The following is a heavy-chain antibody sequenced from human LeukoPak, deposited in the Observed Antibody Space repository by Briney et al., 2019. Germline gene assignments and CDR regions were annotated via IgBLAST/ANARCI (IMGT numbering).Heavy chain of an antibody. CDR1: GGSISSYY. V-gene: IGHV4-59*08. Sequence: SETLSLTCTVSGGSISSYYWSWIRQPPGKGLEWIGSIYHSGSTYYNPSLKSRVTISVDTSKNQFSLRLSSVTAADTAVYYCASLAGLLVPNYYYYMDVWGKGTTVTVSS. CDR2: IYHSGST. CDR3: ASLAGLLVPNYYYYMDV. J-gene: IGHJ6*03. D-gene: IGHD1-26*01.